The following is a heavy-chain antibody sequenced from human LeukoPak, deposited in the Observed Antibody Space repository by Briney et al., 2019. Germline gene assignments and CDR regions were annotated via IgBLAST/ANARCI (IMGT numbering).Heavy chain of an antibody. V-gene: IGHV3-23*01. CDR2: ISGSGGST. Sequence: GGSLRLSCAAAGFTFSSYAMSWVRQAPGKGLEWVSAISGSGGSTYYADSVKGRFTISRDNSKNTLYLQINSLRAEDTAVYYCAKLNLVVVTEIDYWGQGTLVTVSS. J-gene: IGHJ4*02. CDR1: GFTFSSYA. D-gene: IGHD2-21*02. CDR3: AKLNLVVVTEIDY.